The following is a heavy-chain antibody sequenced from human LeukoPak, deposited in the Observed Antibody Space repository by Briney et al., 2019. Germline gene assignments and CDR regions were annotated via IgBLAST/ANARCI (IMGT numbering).Heavy chain of an antibody. CDR1: GGSISSYY. Sequence: SETLSLTCTDSGGSISSYYWSWIRQPPGKGLEWIGYIYYSGSTNYNPSLKSRVTISVDTSKNQFSLKLSSVTAADTAVYYCARAMVRGPYDYWGQGTLVTVSS. J-gene: IGHJ4*02. V-gene: IGHV4-59*08. D-gene: IGHD3-10*01. CDR3: ARAMVRGPYDY. CDR2: IYYSGST.